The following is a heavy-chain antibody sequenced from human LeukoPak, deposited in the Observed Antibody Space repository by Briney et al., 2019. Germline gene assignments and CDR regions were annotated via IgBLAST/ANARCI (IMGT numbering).Heavy chain of an antibody. D-gene: IGHD3-9*01. CDR2: ISGSGGST. Sequence: PGGSLRLSCAASGFTFSSYAMSWVRQAPGKGLEWVSAISGSGGSTYYADSVKGRFTVSRDNCKNTLYLQMNSLRAEDTAVYYCASLLRYFDRSNWFDPWGQGTLVTVSS. CDR3: ASLLRYFDRSNWFDP. CDR1: GFTFSSYA. V-gene: IGHV3-23*01. J-gene: IGHJ5*02.